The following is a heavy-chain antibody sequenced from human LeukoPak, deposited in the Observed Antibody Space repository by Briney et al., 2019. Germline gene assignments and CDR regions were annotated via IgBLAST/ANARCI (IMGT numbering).Heavy chain of an antibody. D-gene: IGHD3-22*01. CDR2: IYHSGST. V-gene: IGHV4-4*02. Sequence: PSETLSLTCAVSSGSISSSNWWSWVRQPPGKGLEWIGEIYHSGSTNYNPSLKSRVTISVDKSKNQFSLKLSSVTAADTAVYFCARGPYSYDSSGAFDIWGQGTMVTVSS. CDR1: SGSISSSNW. CDR3: ARGPYSYDSSGAFDI. J-gene: IGHJ3*02.